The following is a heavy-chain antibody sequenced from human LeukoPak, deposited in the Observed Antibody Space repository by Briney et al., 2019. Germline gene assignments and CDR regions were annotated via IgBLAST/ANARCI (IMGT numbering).Heavy chain of an antibody. D-gene: IGHD6-19*01. CDR2: INHSGST. CDR3: ARGAGSSGWFAWFDP. Sequence: SETLSLTCAVYGGSFSGYYWSWIRQPPGKGLEWIGEINHSGSTNYNPSLKSRVTVSVDTSKNQFSLKLSSVTAADTAVYYCARGAGSSGWFAWFDPWGQGTLVTVSS. V-gene: IGHV4-34*01. CDR1: GGSFSGYY. J-gene: IGHJ5*02.